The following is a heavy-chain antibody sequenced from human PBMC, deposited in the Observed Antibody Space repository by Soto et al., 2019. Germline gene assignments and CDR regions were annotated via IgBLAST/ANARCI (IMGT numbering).Heavy chain of an antibody. CDR1: GFTFSSYS. CDR2: ISSSSSYI. CDR3: ARDRGRTVTTFDY. Sequence: GGSLRLSCAASGFTFSSYSMNWVRQAPGKGLEWVSSISSSSSYIYYADSVKGRFTISRDNAKNSLYLQMNSLRAEDTAVYYCARDRGRTVTTFDYWGQGTLVTVSS. V-gene: IGHV3-21*01. D-gene: IGHD4-17*01. J-gene: IGHJ4*02.